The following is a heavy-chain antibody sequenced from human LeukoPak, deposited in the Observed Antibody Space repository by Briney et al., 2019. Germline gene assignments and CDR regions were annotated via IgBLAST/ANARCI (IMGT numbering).Heavy chain of an antibody. CDR1: GGSFSGYY. CDR2: INHSGST. J-gene: IGHJ6*03. CDR3: ARAKSGVVPAAIRAYYYMDV. D-gene: IGHD2-2*01. V-gene: IGHV4-34*01. Sequence: SETLSLTCAVYGGSFSGYYWSWIRQPPGKGLEWIGEINHSGSTNYNPSLKSRVTISVDTSKNQFSLKLSSVTAADTAVYYCARAKSGVVPAAIRAYYYMDVWGKGTTVTVSS.